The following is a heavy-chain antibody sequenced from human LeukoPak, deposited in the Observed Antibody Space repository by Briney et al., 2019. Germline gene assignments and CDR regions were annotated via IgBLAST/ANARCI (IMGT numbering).Heavy chain of an antibody. V-gene: IGHV3-20*04. CDR2: INWNGGST. Sequence: GGSLRLSCAASGFTFDDYGMSWVRHAPGKGLEWVSGINWNGGSTGYADSVKGRFTISRDNAKNSLYLQMNSLRAEDTALYYCARLKYTGNYFDYWGQGTLVTVSS. CDR1: GFTFDDYG. CDR3: ARLKYTGNYFDY. D-gene: IGHD5-18*01. J-gene: IGHJ4*02.